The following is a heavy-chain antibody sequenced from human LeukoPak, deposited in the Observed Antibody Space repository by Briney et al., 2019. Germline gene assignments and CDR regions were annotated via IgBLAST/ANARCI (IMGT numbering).Heavy chain of an antibody. J-gene: IGHJ4*02. CDR3: ARPEGGYSSQPGPPADY. D-gene: IGHD5-18*01. V-gene: IGHV3-33*01. Sequence: GGSLRLSCAASGFTFSSYGMHWVRQAPGKGLEWVAVIWYDGSNKYYADSVKGRFTISRDNSKNTLYLQMNSLRAEDTAVYYCARPEGGYSSQPGPPADYWGQGTLVTVSS. CDR1: GFTFSSYG. CDR2: IWYDGSNK.